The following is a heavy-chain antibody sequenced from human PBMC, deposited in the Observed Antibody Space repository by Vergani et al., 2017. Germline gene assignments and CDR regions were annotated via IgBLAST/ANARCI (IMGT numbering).Heavy chain of an antibody. CDR1: GFTFSSYA. V-gene: IGHV3-30-3*01. CDR2: ISYDGSNK. J-gene: IGHJ4*02. D-gene: IGHD4-17*01. Sequence: VQLVESGGGLVKPGGSLRLSCAASGFTFSSYAMHWVRQAPGKGLEWVAVISYDGSNKYYADSVKGRFTISRDNSKNTLYLQMNSLRAEDTALYYCAKDIFRAGTVTTNFDYWGQGTLVTVSS. CDR3: AKDIFRAGTVTTNFDY.